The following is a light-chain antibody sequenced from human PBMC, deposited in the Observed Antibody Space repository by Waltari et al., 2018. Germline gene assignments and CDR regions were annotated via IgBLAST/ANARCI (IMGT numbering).Light chain of an antibody. CDR3: LHDFGYPRT. Sequence: TQLTQSPSSLSASVGDRVTLTCRESQYIRNDLGWYQQQPGKAPKVLIYAASILHTGVPSRFSGSGSGTDFTLTISNLQPEDFATYFCLHDFGYPRTFGQGTKVEVK. V-gene: IGKV1-6*01. CDR2: AAS. J-gene: IGKJ1*01. CDR1: QYIRND.